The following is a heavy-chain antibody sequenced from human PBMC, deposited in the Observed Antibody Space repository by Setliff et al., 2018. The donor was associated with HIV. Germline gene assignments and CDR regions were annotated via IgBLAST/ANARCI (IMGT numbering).Heavy chain of an antibody. D-gene: IGHD7-27*01. CDR1: GYMFTDYF. CDR3: ARQFSNSFDY. Sequence: ASVKVSCKASGYMFTDYFMHWVRQAPGQGLEWMGWISPNNGDTTIPQTFQGRVTMTGDTSINTAYLELSGLRSDDTAVYYCARQFSNSFDYWGQGALVTVSS. V-gene: IGHV1-2*02. CDR2: ISPNNGDT. J-gene: IGHJ4*02.